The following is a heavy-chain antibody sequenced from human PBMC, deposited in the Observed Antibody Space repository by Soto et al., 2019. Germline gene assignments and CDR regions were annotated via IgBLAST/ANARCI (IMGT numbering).Heavy chain of an antibody. CDR2: ISYRSSII. V-gene: IGHV3-48*01. CDR1: GFTFSSYS. Sequence: PGGSLRLSCAASGFTFSSYSMNWVRQAPGKGVEWVLLISYRSSIIFFAGFVKGRFTISRDNAQNSLYLPIKRLRAGDKVLYYCARDPFVVNKYKWFEPWGQGTLVTVSS. D-gene: IGHD2-21*01. CDR3: ARDPFVVNKYKWFEP. J-gene: IGHJ5*02.